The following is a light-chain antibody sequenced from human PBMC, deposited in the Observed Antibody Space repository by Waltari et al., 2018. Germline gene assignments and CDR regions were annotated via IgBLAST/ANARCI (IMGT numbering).Light chain of an antibody. CDR2: CAS. V-gene: IGKV4-1*01. CDR1: QSVLYSANNKNY. CDR3: QQYDASPWT. J-gene: IGKJ1*01. Sequence: DIVMTQSPDSLAVSLGAGATINCKSSQSVLYSANNKNYLAWYQHKPGQPPKLLISCASTRESGVPDRFSGGGSGTDFTLTISSLQAEDVAVYYCQQYDASPWTFGQGTKVEIK.